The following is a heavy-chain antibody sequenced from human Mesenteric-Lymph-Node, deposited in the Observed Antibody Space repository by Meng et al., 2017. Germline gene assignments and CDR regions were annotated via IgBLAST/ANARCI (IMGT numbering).Heavy chain of an antibody. D-gene: IGHD4/OR15-4a*01. J-gene: IGHJ4*02. CDR2: IKKDGSGK. V-gene: IGHV3-7*01. CDR1: GFTFSSYW. CDR3: ARINETMGGPEDY. Sequence: GGSLRLSCGASGFTFSSYWMSWVRQAPGKGLEWVANIKKDGSGKNYVDSVKGRFTISRDNAKNSLYLQMNSLRDEDTAVYFCARINETMGGPEDYWGQGTLVTVSS.